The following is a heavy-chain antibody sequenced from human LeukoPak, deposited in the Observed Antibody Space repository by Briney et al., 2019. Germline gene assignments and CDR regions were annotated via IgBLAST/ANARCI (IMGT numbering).Heavy chain of an antibody. J-gene: IGHJ3*02. Sequence: SETLSLTCTVSGGSISSYYWSWIRQPPGKGLEWIGYIYYSGSTNYNPSLKSRVTISVDTSKNQFSLKLSSVTAADTAVYYCARHSITMKVVGAFDIWGQGTMVTVSS. CDR1: GGSISSYY. V-gene: IGHV4-59*08. CDR2: IYYSGST. CDR3: ARHSITMKVVGAFDI. D-gene: IGHD3-22*01.